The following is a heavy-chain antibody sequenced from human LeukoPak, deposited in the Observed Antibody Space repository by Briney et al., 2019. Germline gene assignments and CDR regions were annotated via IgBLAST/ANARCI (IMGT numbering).Heavy chain of an antibody. D-gene: IGHD3-22*01. CDR1: GGSISSSSYY. V-gene: IGHV3-11*01. CDR3: ARGRWYYDSSGYSNDAFDI. J-gene: IGHJ3*02. CDR2: ISSSGSTI. Sequence: LSLTCTVSGGSISSSSYYWGWIRQAPGKGLEWVSYISSSGSTIYYADSVKGRFTISRDNAKNSLYLQMNSLRAEDTAVYYCARGRWYYDSSGYSNDAFDIWGQGTMVTVSS.